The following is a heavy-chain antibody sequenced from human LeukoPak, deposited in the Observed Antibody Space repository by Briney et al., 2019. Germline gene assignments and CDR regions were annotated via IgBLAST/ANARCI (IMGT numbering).Heavy chain of an antibody. J-gene: IGHJ4*02. CDR2: ISGSGGST. D-gene: IGHD3-10*01. Sequence: GGSLRLYCAASGFTFSSYAMSWVRQAPGKGLEWVSAISGSGGSTYYADSVKGRFTISRDNSKNTLYLQMNSLRAEDTAVYYCAKLSLWFGESLFDYWGQGTLVTVSS. V-gene: IGHV3-23*01. CDR1: GFTFSSYA. CDR3: AKLSLWFGESLFDY.